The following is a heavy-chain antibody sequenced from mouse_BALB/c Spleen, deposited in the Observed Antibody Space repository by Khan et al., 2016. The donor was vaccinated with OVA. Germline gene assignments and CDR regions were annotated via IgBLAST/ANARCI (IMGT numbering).Heavy chain of an antibody. CDR2: ISDGGTYI. CDR3: TRGYYGDRFAY. V-gene: IGHV5-4*02. Sequence: EVELVESGGGLVKPGGSLKLSCAASGFTFSDYYMYWVRQTPEKRLEWVATISDGGTYIYYPDNVNGRFTISRDNAKNNLYLQMSSLKSEDTAMYYCTRGYYGDRFAYWGQGTLVTVSA. CDR1: GFTFSDYY. J-gene: IGHJ3*01. D-gene: IGHD2-13*01.